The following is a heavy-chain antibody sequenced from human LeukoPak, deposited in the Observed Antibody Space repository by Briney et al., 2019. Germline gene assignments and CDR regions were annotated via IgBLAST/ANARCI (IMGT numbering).Heavy chain of an antibody. CDR1: GFTFSSYW. CDR3: AGGNAMDV. Sequence: GGSLRLSCAASGFTFSSYWMSWVRQAPGKGLEWVANIKKDGSGISYVESVKGRFIISRDNSRNSLYLQMNSLKVEDTAVYFCAGGNAMDVWGKGTAVTVYS. J-gene: IGHJ6*04. CDR2: IKKDGSGI. V-gene: IGHV3-7*03.